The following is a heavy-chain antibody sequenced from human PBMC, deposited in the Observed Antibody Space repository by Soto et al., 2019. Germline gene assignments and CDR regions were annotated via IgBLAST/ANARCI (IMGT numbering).Heavy chain of an antibody. Sequence: QVQLVESGGGVVQPGVSLRLSCVASGFRFSGFAMHWVRQAPGKGLEWVAVISFDGSEKFYVDSVKGRFSISRDDFHSTVFLQMDSLRPEDTGVYYCARDLGGYVHLWDKSNYWGQGTLLNVSS. CDR2: ISFDGSEK. CDR1: GFRFSGFA. V-gene: IGHV3-30*04. J-gene: IGHJ4*02. D-gene: IGHD5-12*01. CDR3: ARDLGGYVHLWDKSNY.